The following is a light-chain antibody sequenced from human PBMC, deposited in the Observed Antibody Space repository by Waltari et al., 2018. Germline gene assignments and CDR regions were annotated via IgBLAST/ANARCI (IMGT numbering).Light chain of an antibody. Sequence: EIALTQSPDFQSVTPQQKVTITCRASHSIGSNLHWYQQKPDQSPKLLIKYASQSISGVPSRFSGSGSGTDFTLTIDSLETEDAAAYYCHQTSSFTRTFGQGTRLEIK. CDR2: YAS. CDR3: HQTSSFTRT. V-gene: IGKV6D-21*02. CDR1: HSIGSN. J-gene: IGKJ5*01.